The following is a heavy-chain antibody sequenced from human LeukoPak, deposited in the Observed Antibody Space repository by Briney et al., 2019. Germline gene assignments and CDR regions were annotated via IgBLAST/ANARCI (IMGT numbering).Heavy chain of an antibody. CDR2: IYYSGST. V-gene: IGHV4-59*01. CDR1: GGSISSYY. CDR3: ARAARVWELLGYYFDY. J-gene: IGHJ4*02. Sequence: SETLSLTCTVSGGSISSYYWSWIRQPPEKGLEWIGYIYYSGSTNYNPSLKSRVTISVDTSKNQFSLKLSSVTAADTAVYYCARAARVWELLGYYFDYWGQGTLVTVSS. D-gene: IGHD1-26*01.